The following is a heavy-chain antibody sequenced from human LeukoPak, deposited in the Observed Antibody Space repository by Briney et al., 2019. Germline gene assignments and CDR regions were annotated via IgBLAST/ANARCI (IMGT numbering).Heavy chain of an antibody. V-gene: IGHV4-39*07. D-gene: IGHD3-10*01. CDR2: IYHSGST. J-gene: IGHJ4*02. Sequence: SETLSLTCTVSGGSISSSSYYWGWLRQPPGKGLEWIGSIYHSGSTNYNPSLKSRVTISVDTSKNQFSLKLSSVTAADTAVYYCAGNYYGSGSYSGNYDYWGQGTLVTVSS. CDR3: AGNYYGSGSYSGNYDY. CDR1: GGSISSSSYY.